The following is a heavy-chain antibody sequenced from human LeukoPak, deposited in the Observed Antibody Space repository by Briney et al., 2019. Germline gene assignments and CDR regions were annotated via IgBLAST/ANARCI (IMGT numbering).Heavy chain of an antibody. CDR3: AKADYGDYYFDY. Sequence: SETLSLTCTVAGDSISSSSYYWAWIRQPPGKGLEWIGRIYTSGSTNYNPSLKSRVTMSVDTSKNQFSLKLSSVTAADTAVYYCAKADYGDYYFDYWGQGTLVTVSS. D-gene: IGHD4-17*01. J-gene: IGHJ4*02. CDR1: GDSISSSSYY. V-gene: IGHV4-61*05. CDR2: IYTSGST.